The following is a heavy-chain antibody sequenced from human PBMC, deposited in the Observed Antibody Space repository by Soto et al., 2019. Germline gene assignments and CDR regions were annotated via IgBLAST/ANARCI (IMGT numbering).Heavy chain of an antibody. CDR3: ARGRVWYSSGWYSSGLDY. Sequence: SETLSLTCAVYGGSFSGYYWSWIRQPPGKGLEWIGEINHSGSTNYNPSLKSRVTISVDTSKNQFSLKLSSVTAADTAVYYCARGRVWYSSGWYSSGLDYWGQGTLVTVSS. CDR2: INHSGST. D-gene: IGHD6-19*01. CDR1: GGSFSGYY. V-gene: IGHV4-34*01. J-gene: IGHJ4*02.